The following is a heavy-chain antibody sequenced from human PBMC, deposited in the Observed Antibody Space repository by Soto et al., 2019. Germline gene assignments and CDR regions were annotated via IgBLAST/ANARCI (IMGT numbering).Heavy chain of an antibody. CDR1: GFTFSSYS. D-gene: IGHD6-13*01. CDR3: ARPRPRYSSSLYGENYYYYMDV. CDR2: ISSSSRYI. J-gene: IGHJ6*03. Sequence: EVQLVESGGGLVKPGGSLRLSCAASGFTFSSYSMNWVRQAPGKGLEWVSSISSSSRYIYYADSVKGRFTISRHNAKNSLYLQMTSLRAEDTAVYYCARPRPRYSSSLYGENYYYYMDVWGKGTTVTVSS. V-gene: IGHV3-21*01.